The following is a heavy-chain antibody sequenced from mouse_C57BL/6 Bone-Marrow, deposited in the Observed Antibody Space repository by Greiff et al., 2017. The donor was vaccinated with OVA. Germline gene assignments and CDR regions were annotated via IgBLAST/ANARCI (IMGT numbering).Heavy chain of an antibody. J-gene: IGHJ3*01. CDR3: ARDGKLFAY. CDR1: GYTFTSYW. V-gene: IGHV1-69*01. CDR2: IDPSDSYT. Sequence: QVQLQQPGAELVMPGASVKLSCKASGYTFTSYWMHWVKQRPGQGLEWIGEIDPSDSYTNYNQKFKGKSTLTVDKSSSTAYMQLSSLTSEDSAVYYCARDGKLFAYWGQGTLVTVSA. D-gene: IGHD2-1*01.